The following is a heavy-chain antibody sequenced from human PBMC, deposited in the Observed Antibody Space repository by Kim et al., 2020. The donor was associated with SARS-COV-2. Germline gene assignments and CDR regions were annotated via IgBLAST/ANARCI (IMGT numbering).Heavy chain of an antibody. D-gene: IGHD3-22*01. Sequence: RFTISRDNSKNTLYLQMNSLRAEDTAVYYCAKCPANYYDSSGYEWLAFDIWGQGTMVTVSS. J-gene: IGHJ3*02. V-gene: IGHV3-23*01. CDR3: AKCPANYYDSSGYEWLAFDI.